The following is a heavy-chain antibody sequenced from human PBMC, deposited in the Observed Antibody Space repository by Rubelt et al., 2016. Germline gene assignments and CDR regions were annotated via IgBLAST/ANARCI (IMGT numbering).Heavy chain of an antibody. D-gene: IGHD1-26*01. CDR2: INPKSGGT. CDR3: ASSSESYYSLDY. Sequence: QVQLVQSGAEVKKPGASVKVSCKASGYTFTGYHMHWVRPAPGQGLEWMGWINPKSGGTNYAQKFQGRVTMTRDTSISTAYMELSRLRSDDTAVYYCASSSESYYSLDYWGQGTLVTVSS. V-gene: IGHV1-2*02. CDR1: GYTFTGYH. J-gene: IGHJ4*02.